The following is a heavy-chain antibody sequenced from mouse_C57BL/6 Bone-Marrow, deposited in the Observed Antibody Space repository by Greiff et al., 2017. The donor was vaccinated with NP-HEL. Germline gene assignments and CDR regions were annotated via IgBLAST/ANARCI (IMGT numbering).Heavy chain of an antibody. CDR2: IDPSDSET. Sequence: QVQLQQPGAELVRPGSSVKLSCKASGYTFTSYWMHWVKQRPIQGLEWIGNIDPSDSETHYNQKFKDKATLTVDKSSSTAYMQLSSVTSEDSAVYCCARFTTVVPFAYWGQGTLVTVSA. V-gene: IGHV1-52*01. J-gene: IGHJ3*01. D-gene: IGHD1-1*01. CDR3: ARFTTVVPFAY. CDR1: GYTFTSYW.